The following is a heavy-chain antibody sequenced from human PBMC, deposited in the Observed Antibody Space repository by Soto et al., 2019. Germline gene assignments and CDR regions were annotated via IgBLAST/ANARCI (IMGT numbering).Heavy chain of an antibody. CDR1: GFSLSTSGVG. V-gene: IGHV2-5*02. CDR2: IYWDDDQ. D-gene: IGHD3-22*01. CDR3: ARIHYYDSSGYYYIDY. J-gene: IGHJ4*02. Sequence: GSGPTLVNPTQTLTLTCTFSGFSLSTSGVGVGWIRQPPGRALEWLALIYWDDDQRYSSSLKSRLTITKDTSKNQVVLTMTNMDPVDTATYYCARIHYYDSSGYYYIDYWGQGTLVTVSS.